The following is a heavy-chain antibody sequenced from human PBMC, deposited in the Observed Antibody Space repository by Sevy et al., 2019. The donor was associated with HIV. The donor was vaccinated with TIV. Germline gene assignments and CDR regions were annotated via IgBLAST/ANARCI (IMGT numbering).Heavy chain of an antibody. D-gene: IGHD2-21*02. CDR2: IFSDGTTK. V-gene: IGHV3-33*01. CDR1: GFTFSNFG. CDR3: SRESGSDWYVHH. J-gene: IGHJ5*02. Sequence: GGSLRLSCAASGFTFSNFGMHWVRQAAGKGLEWVAAIFSDGTTKYYGDSVKGRFTISRDNSKNTLYLQMSRLTGEDTAVYYCSRESGSDWYVHHWGQGTLVTVSS.